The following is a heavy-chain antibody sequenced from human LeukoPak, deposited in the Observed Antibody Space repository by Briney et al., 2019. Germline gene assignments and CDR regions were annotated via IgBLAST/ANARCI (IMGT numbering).Heavy chain of an antibody. CDR2: IIPIFGTA. V-gene: IGHV1-69*05. J-gene: IGHJ4*02. CDR1: GGTFSSYA. CDR3: AKDYIAAPVFSSS. Sequence: SVKVSCKASGGTFSSYAISWVRQAPGQGLEWMGGIIPIFGTANYAQKFQGRVTITTDESTSTAYMELSSLRSEDTAVYYCAKDYIAAPVFSSSRGQGTLVTVSS. D-gene: IGHD6-6*01.